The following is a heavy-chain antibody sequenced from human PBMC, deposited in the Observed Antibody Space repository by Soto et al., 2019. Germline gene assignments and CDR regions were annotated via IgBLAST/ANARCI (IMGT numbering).Heavy chain of an antibody. V-gene: IGHV2-26*01. J-gene: IGHJ4*02. CDR2: ILSNDEK. D-gene: IGHD1-20*01. Sequence: QVTLKESGPVLVKPTETLTLTCTVSGFSLSNAKVGVTWIRQPPGKALEWLAHILSNDEKSYTTSLKSRLTLSKDTSKGQVVLTMTNVDPVDTATYFCARISQYNYDFDYWGQGTLVTVSS. CDR3: ARISQYNYDFDY. CDR1: GFSLSNAKVG.